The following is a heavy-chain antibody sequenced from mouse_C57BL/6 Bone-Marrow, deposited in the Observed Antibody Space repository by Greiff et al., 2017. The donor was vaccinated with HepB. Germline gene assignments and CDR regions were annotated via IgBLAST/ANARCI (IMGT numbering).Heavy chain of an antibody. V-gene: IGHV5-17*01. CDR3: ARSYYYGSSWFAY. CDR2: ISSGSSTI. CDR1: GFTFSDYG. J-gene: IGHJ3*01. D-gene: IGHD1-1*01. Sequence: EVQRVESGGGLVKPGGSLKLSCAASGFTFSDYGMHWVRQAPEKGLEWVAYISSGSSTIYYADTVKGRFTISRDNAKNTLFLQMTSLRSEDTAMYYCARSYYYGSSWFAYWGQGTLVTVSA.